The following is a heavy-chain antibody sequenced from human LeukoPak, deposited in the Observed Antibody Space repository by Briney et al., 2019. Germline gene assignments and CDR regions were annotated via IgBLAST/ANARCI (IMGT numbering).Heavy chain of an antibody. CDR1: GFTFSSYG. D-gene: IGHD6-13*01. CDR2: IWYDGSNK. V-gene: IGHV3-33*01. Sequence: GGSPRLSCAASGFTFSSYGMHWVRQAPGKGLEWVAVIWYDGSNKYYADSVKGRFTISRDNSKNTLYLQMNSLRAEDTAVYYCARAGVAAAGRDYYYYYGMDVWGQGTTVTVSS. J-gene: IGHJ6*02. CDR3: ARAGVAAAGRDYYYYYGMDV.